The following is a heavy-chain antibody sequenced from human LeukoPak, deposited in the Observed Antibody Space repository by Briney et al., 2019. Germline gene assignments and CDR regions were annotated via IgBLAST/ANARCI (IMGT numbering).Heavy chain of an antibody. CDR2: ISGSGGST. D-gene: IGHD1-7*01. Sequence: GGSLRLSCATSGFTFSSYAMSWVRQAPGKGLEWVSAISGSGGSTYYADSVKGRFTISRDNSKNTLYLQMNSLRADDTAVYYCAKRRGLELTYYYHMDVWGKGTTVTVSS. CDR3: AKRRGLELTYYYHMDV. V-gene: IGHV3-23*01. CDR1: GFTFSSYA. J-gene: IGHJ6*03.